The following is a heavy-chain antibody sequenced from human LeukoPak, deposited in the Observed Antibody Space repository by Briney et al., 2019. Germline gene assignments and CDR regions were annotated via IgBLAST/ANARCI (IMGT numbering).Heavy chain of an antibody. J-gene: IGHJ3*02. CDR1: GFTFAIYH. CDR2: IRGDGV. D-gene: IGHD2-8*02. CDR3: AKSRVEVAGTGGFDT. V-gene: IGHV3-23*01. Sequence: GGSLRLSCAASGFTFAIYHMSWVRQAPGKGLEWVATIRGDGVYYADAVKGRFTISRDDSENTVYVQMNSLRAEDTAVYYCAKSRVEVAGTGGFDTWGQGTLVAVSS.